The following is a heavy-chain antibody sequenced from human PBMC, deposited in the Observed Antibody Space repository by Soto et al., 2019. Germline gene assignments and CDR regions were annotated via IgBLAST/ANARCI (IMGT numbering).Heavy chain of an antibody. J-gene: IGHJ2*01. Sequence: EVQLVESGGGLVQPGGSLRLSCAASGFTFSSYWMSWVRQAPGKGLEWVANIKQDGSEKYYVDSVKGRFTISRDNAKNSLYLQMNSLRAEYTAVYYCARPYGGNYEWYFDLWGRGTLVTVSA. CDR2: IKQDGSEK. D-gene: IGHD4-17*01. V-gene: IGHV3-7*03. CDR1: GFTFSSYW. CDR3: ARPYGGNYEWYFDL.